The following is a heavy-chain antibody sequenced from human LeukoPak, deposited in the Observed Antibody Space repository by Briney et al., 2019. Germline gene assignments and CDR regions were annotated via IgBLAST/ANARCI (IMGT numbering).Heavy chain of an antibody. CDR2: IIPIFGTA. V-gene: IGHV1-69*13. D-gene: IGHD5-12*01. Sequence: ASVKVSCKASGYTFTGYYMHWVRQAPGQGLEWMGGIIPIFGTANYAQKFQGRVTITADESTSTAYMELSSLRSEDTAVYYCARGRGYSGYMTDYWGQGTLVTVSS. CDR3: ARGRGYSGYMTDY. CDR1: GYTFTGYY. J-gene: IGHJ4*02.